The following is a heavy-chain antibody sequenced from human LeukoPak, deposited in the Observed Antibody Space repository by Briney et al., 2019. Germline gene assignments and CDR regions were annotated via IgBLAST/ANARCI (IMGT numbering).Heavy chain of an antibody. Sequence: PSETLSLTCTASGGSINSYYWSWLRQPPGKRLEWIGYIYYSGSTNYSPSLKGRVTISVDTSKNQFSLKLSSVTAADTAVYYCARGLAAAGTSYFDYWGQGTLVTVSS. V-gene: IGHV4-59*01. CDR2: IYYSGST. D-gene: IGHD6-13*01. CDR1: GGSINSYY. J-gene: IGHJ4*02. CDR3: ARGLAAAGTSYFDY.